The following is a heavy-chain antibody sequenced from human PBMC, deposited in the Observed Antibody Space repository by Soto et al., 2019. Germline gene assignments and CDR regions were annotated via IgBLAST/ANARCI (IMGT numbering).Heavy chain of an antibody. CDR3: ATYRKFFQI. Sequence: HVKLQESGPVVVKPSQTLSLTCSVSGDSINSALHYWGWVRQSPGKGLQWIGYFHHTGSTFYNPSLKSRVTISVDRSKNHFFLNLTSVTAADTAVYYCATYRKFFQIWGQGTKVTVSS. J-gene: IGHJ3*02. CDR2: FHHTGST. CDR1: GDSINSALHY. V-gene: IGHV4-30-4*01.